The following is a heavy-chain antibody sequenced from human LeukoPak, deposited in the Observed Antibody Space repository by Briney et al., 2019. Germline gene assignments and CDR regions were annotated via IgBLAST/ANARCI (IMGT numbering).Heavy chain of an antibody. J-gene: IGHJ4*02. V-gene: IGHV4-59*06. Sequence: SETLSLTCTVSGGSISSYYWGWIRQPAGKGLEWIGYIYYSGSTYYNPSLKSRVTISVDTSKNQFSLKLSSVTAAVTAVYYCARVYGRFLEWYVDYWGQGTLVTVSS. CDR3: ARVYGRFLEWYVDY. CDR1: GGSISSYY. D-gene: IGHD3-3*01. CDR2: IYYSGST.